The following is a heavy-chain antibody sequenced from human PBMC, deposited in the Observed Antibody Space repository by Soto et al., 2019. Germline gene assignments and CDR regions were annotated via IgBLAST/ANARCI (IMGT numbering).Heavy chain of an antibody. Sequence: SQTLSLTCAISGDSVSSNSAAWNWIRQSPSRGLEWLGRTYYRSKWYNDYAVSVKSRITINPDTSKNQFSLQLNSVTPEDTAVYYCARDLNVDIVVVPAAFNWFDPWGQGTLVTVSS. CDR2: TYYRSKWYN. V-gene: IGHV6-1*01. CDR1: GDSVSSNSAA. D-gene: IGHD2-2*03. CDR3: ARDLNVDIVVVPAAFNWFDP. J-gene: IGHJ5*02.